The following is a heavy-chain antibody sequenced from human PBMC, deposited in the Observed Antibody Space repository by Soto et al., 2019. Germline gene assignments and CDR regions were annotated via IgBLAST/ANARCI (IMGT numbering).Heavy chain of an antibody. V-gene: IGHV3-30*03. D-gene: IGHD2-21*01. CDR1: AFTFRSYG. CDR2: ISYDGSNK. J-gene: IGHJ6*02. CDR3: ARDAVVEGSRGYYYYYGMDV. Sequence: GGSLRLSCETSAFTFRSYGLHWLRQAPGKGLEWVASISYDGSNKDYVDSVKGRFTISRDNSKNTLYLQMNSLRAEDTAVYYCARDAVVEGSRGYYYYYGMDVWGQGTTVTVSS.